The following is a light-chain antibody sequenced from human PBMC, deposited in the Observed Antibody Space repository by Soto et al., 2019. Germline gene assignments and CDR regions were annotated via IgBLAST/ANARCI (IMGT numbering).Light chain of an antibody. Sequence: DIQMTPSPSTLSASVGDRVTINCRASQNINNWLAWYQQKSGKAPKVLIYKASSLESGVPSRFSGSGSGTEFTLTISSLQTEDFATYYCQQYGANSPWTFGQGTKVEIK. V-gene: IGKV1-5*03. J-gene: IGKJ1*01. CDR3: QQYGANSPWT. CDR2: KAS. CDR1: QNINNW.